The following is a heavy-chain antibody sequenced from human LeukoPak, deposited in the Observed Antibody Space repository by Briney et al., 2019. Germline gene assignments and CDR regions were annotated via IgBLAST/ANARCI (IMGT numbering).Heavy chain of an antibody. D-gene: IGHD6-13*01. CDR2: IYYRGNT. J-gene: IGHJ4*02. Sequence: TSETLSLTCTVSDCSISSYSWNWIRQPPGKGLEWIGYIYYRGNTNYNPSLKSRVTISVDATKNQFSLKLSSEPTADTAVYSCARGGIAAAALVHLDYWGQGTLVTVSS. CDR1: DCSISSYS. CDR3: ARGGIAAAALVHLDY. V-gene: IGHV4-59*01.